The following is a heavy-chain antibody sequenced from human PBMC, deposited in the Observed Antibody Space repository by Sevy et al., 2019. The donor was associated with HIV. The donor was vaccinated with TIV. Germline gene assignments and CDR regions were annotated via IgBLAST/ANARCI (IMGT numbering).Heavy chain of an antibody. V-gene: IGHV3-30-3*01. J-gene: IGHJ4*02. Sequence: GGSLRLSCAASGFTFSSYAMHWDRQAPGKGLEWVAVISYDGSNKYYAHSVKGRFTISRDNSKNTLYLQMNSLRAEDTAVYYCARDFAAAGTYYFDYWGQGTLVTVSS. CDR2: ISYDGSNK. CDR3: ARDFAAAGTYYFDY. CDR1: GFTFSSYA. D-gene: IGHD6-13*01.